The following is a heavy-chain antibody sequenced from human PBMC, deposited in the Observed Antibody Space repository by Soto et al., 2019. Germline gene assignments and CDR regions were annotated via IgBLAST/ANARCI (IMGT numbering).Heavy chain of an antibody. CDR3: ARDRKEGFNSDSSGYPFVY. CDR2: IWYDGSNK. D-gene: IGHD3-22*01. V-gene: IGHV3-33*01. Sequence: QVQLVESGGGVVQPGRSLRLSCAASGFTFSNYGMHWVRQAPGKGLEWVAVIWYDGSNKYYINSVRGRFTISRDSSKNTLFLQMNSLRAEDTAVYYCARDRKEGFNSDSSGYPFVYWGQGTRVTVSS. J-gene: IGHJ4*02. CDR1: GFTFSNYG.